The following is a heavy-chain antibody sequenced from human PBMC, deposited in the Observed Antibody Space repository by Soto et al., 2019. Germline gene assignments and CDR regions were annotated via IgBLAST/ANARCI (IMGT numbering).Heavy chain of an antibody. CDR3: AGVCDSSGYYTRKPYYFDY. CDR2: IIPILGIA. Sequence: QVQLVQSGAEVKKPGSSVKVSCKASGGTFSSYTISWVRQAPGQGLEWMGRIIPILGIANYAQKFQGRVTITADKSTSTAYMELSSLRSEDTAVYYCAGVCDSSGYYTRKPYYFDYWGQGTLVNVFS. D-gene: IGHD3-22*01. J-gene: IGHJ4*02. CDR1: GGTFSSYT. V-gene: IGHV1-69*02.